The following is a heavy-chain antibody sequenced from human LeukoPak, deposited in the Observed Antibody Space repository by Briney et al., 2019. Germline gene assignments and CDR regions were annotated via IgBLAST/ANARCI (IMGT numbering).Heavy chain of an antibody. D-gene: IGHD3/OR15-3a*01. Sequence: GGSLRLSCEASGFTFDDYAMHWVRQPPGKGLEWVSRISWDGDSTIYADSVKGRFTISRDNAKNSLYLQMNSLRVEDAAMYYCAKQHQININYFDSWGQGTLVTVSS. CDR2: ISWDGDST. CDR3: AKQHQININYFDS. J-gene: IGHJ4*02. CDR1: GFTFDDYA. V-gene: IGHV3-43D*04.